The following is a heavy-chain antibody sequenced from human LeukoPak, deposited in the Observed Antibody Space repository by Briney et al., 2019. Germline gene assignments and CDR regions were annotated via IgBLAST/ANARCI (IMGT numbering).Heavy chain of an antibody. CDR2: IYSCGST. Sequence: GGSLRLSCAASGFTVSSNHMSWVRQAPGKGLEWVSVIYSCGSTYYADSVKGRFTISRDNSKNTLYLQMNSLRAEDTAVYYCARDRGRSARGYYYGMDVWGQGTAVAVSS. CDR1: GFTVSSNH. V-gene: IGHV3-66*03. CDR3: ARDRGRSARGYYYGMDV. J-gene: IGHJ6*02. D-gene: IGHD2-15*01.